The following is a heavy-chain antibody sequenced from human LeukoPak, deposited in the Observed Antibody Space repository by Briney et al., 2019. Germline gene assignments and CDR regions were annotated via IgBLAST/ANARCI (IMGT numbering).Heavy chain of an antibody. V-gene: IGHV3-48*01. D-gene: IGHD2-2*03. CDR2: ISSAGSII. J-gene: IGHJ5*02. Sequence: GGSLRLSCAASGFTFSHYSMNWVRQAPGKGLEWVSYISSAGSIISYADSVKGRFTISRDNSKNTLYLQMGSLRAEDMAVYYCARESGYCSSTSCSFNWFDPWGQGTLVTVSS. CDR1: GFTFSHYS. CDR3: ARESGYCSSTSCSFNWFDP.